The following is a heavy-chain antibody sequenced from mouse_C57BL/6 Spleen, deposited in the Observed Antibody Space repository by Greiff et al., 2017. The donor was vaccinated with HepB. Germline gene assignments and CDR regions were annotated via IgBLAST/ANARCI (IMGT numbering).Heavy chain of an antibody. CDR3: ARKDYYGSSYWYFDV. D-gene: IGHD1-1*01. CDR2: INPNNGGT. V-gene: IGHV1-22*01. CDR1: GYTFTDYN. Sequence: EVQLQQSGPELVKPGASVKMSCKASGYTFTDYNMHWVKQSHGKSLEWIGYINPNNGGTSYNQKFKGKATLTVNKSSSTAYMALRSLTSEDSAVYYCARKDYYGSSYWYFDVWGTGTTVTVSS. J-gene: IGHJ1*03.